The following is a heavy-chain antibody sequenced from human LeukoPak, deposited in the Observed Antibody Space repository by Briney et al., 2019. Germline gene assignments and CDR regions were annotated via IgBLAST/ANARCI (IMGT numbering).Heavy chain of an antibody. D-gene: IGHD1-26*01. J-gene: IGHJ4*02. CDR2: IYYSGST. V-gene: IGHV4-59*01. CDR1: GGSISSYY. Sequence: SEILSLTCTVSGGSISSYYWSWIRQPPGKGLEWIGYIYYSGSTNYNPSLKSRVTISVDTSKNQFSLKLSSVTAADTAVYYCARALRENYFDYWGQGTLVTVSS. CDR3: ARALRENYFDY.